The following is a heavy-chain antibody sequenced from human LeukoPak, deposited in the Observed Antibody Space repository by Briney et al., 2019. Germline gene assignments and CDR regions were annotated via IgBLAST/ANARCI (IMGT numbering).Heavy chain of an antibody. V-gene: IGHV3-48*03. D-gene: IGHD1-26*01. CDR2: ISSSGGTI. Sequence: GGSLRLSCAASGFTLSSYEMNWVRQAPGKGLEWVSYISSSGGTIYYADSVKGRFTISRDNAKNSLYLQMNSLRAEDTAVYYCARDPLVGANAGDYWGQGILVTVSS. CDR3: ARDPLVGANAGDY. J-gene: IGHJ4*02. CDR1: GFTLSSYE.